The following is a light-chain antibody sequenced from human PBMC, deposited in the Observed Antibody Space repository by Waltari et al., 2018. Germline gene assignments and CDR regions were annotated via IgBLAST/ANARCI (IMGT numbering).Light chain of an antibody. CDR2: DAS. J-gene: IGKJ4*01. Sequence: DIQMTQSPSSLSASVGDRVTITCQASQDMSYYLNWYQQRPGKAPKALIYDASNLEAGVPSRFSGSGSGRDFSLTISSLQPQDIATYYCQQYDKFPLTFGGGTKVEIK. CDR1: QDMSYY. CDR3: QQYDKFPLT. V-gene: IGKV1-33*01.